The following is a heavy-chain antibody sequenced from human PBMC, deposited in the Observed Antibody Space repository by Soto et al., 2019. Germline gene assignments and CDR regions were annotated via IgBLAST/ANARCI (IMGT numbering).Heavy chain of an antibody. CDR1: GFTFSSYW. CDR2: INSDGSSA. D-gene: IGHD3-3*01. CDR3: ARELKSGPGAFDI. V-gene: IGHV3-74*01. Sequence: EVQLVESGGGLVQPGGSLRLSCAASGFTFSSYWMHWVRQAPGKGLVWVSSINSDGSSASYADSVKGRFTISRDNAKNTLYLQMNSLRAEDTAVYYCARELKSGPGAFDIWGQGTMVTVSS. J-gene: IGHJ3*02.